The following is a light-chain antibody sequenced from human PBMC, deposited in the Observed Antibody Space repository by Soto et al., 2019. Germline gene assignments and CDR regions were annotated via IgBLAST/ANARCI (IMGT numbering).Light chain of an antibody. CDR3: QQYDNYPLT. Sequence: DIQMTQYPSTLSASVGHRDNITCRASQSVRSWLAWYQQKPGRAPKFLIYDASSLESGVPSRFSGSGSGTEFTLTISNLQPEDFATYYCQQYDNYPLTFGGGTKVDIK. CDR1: QSVRSW. V-gene: IGKV1-5*01. J-gene: IGKJ4*01. CDR2: DAS.